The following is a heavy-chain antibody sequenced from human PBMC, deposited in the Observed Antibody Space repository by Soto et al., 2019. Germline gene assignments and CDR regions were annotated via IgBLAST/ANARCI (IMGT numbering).Heavy chain of an antibody. J-gene: IGHJ4*02. CDR3: AKILWTLANTVTSPY. CDR2: ISGGGGSI. Sequence: EVQLLESGGGLVQPGGSLRLSCAASGFTFSSHAMSWVRQAPGKGLEWVSGISGGGGSIYYADSVKGRLTISRDNSKNTLFLQMNSLRAEDTAVYYCAKILWTLANTVTSPYWGQGTLVTVSS. CDR1: GFTFSSHA. V-gene: IGHV3-23*01. D-gene: IGHD4-17*01.